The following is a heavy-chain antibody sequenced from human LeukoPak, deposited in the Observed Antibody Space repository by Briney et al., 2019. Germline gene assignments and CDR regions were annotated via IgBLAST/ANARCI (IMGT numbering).Heavy chain of an antibody. D-gene: IGHD2-2*01. CDR2: INPNSGGT. V-gene: IGHV1-2*02. CDR1: GYTFTAYY. J-gene: IGHJ6*04. CDR3: AKARGLYCSSTSCYECDV. Sequence: ASVKVSCKASGYTFTAYYIHWVRQAPGQGLEWMGWINPNSGGTNYAQKFQGRVTLTRDTSITTAYMELSRLRSDDTAVYYCAKARGLYCSSTSCYECDVWGTGTTVTVSS.